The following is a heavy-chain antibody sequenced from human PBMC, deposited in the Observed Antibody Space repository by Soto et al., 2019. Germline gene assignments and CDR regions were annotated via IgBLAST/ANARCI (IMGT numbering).Heavy chain of an antibody. D-gene: IGHD2-21*02. CDR1: GYTFSNYA. CDR2: INGNNGDT. J-gene: IGHJ6*02. Sequence: QVRLVQSGAEVRKPGASVKISCKASGYTFSNYALHWVRQAPGQRPEWMGWINGNNGDTKYAPKFQGRVTISSDTSATTGDMEMAGLISEDTAVYFCARSPRVTPYYYYGLDVWGQGTTVTVSS. CDR3: ARSPRVTPYYYYGLDV. V-gene: IGHV1-3*01.